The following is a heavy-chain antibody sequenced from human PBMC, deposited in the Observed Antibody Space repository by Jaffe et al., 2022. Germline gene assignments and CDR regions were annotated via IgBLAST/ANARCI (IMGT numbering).Heavy chain of an antibody. CDR2: IGTAGDT. Sequence: EVQLVESGGGLVQPGGSLRLSCAASGFTFSSYDMHWVRQATGKGLEWVSAIGTAGDTYYPGSVKGRFTISRENAKNSLYLQMNSLRAGDTAVYYCARGVTMVQGVINVFGAFDIWGQGTMVTVSS. V-gene: IGHV3-13*01. CDR1: GFTFSSYD. CDR3: ARGVTMVQGVINVFGAFDI. D-gene: IGHD3-10*01. J-gene: IGHJ3*02.